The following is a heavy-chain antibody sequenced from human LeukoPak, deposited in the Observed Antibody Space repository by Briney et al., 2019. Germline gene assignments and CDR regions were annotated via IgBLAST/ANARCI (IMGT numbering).Heavy chain of an antibody. CDR3: AKDGADYYDSSGYYY. Sequence: GGSLRLSCAASGFTFSSYGMHWVRQAPGKGLEWVAVISYDGSNKYYADSVKGRFTISRDNSKNTLYLQMNSLRAEDTAVYYCAKDGADYYDSSGYYYWGQGTLVTVSS. V-gene: IGHV3-30*18. J-gene: IGHJ4*02. CDR2: ISYDGSNK. D-gene: IGHD3-22*01. CDR1: GFTFSSYG.